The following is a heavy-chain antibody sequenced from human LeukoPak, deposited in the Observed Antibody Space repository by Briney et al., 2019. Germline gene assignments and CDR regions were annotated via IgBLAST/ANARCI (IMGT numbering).Heavy chain of an antibody. CDR3: ARLSDLYNGTYLLDS. V-gene: IGHV4-59*02. CDR1: WNSVTSYY. J-gene: IGHJ4*02. Sequence: PAETLSLTCTVSWNSVTSYYWSWIRQPPGKGLEWIGYGDHFGGAIYNPSLKSRVTISVDSSKNQFSLRLTSVTAADTAVYHCARLSDLYNGTYLLDSWSQGTLVTVSS. D-gene: IGHD1-26*01. CDR2: GDHFGGA.